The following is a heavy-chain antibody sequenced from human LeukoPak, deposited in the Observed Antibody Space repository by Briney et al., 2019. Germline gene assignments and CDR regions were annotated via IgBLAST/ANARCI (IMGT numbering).Heavy chain of an antibody. CDR3: ARYIVGATTMAFDI. CDR1: GGSISSYY. Sequence: PSETLSLTCTVSGGSISSYYWSRIRQPPGKGLEWTGYIYYSGSTNYNPSLKSRVTISVDTSKNQFSLKLSSVTAADTAVYYCARYIVGATTMAFDIWGQGTMVTVSS. D-gene: IGHD1-26*01. V-gene: IGHV4-59*01. J-gene: IGHJ3*02. CDR2: IYYSGST.